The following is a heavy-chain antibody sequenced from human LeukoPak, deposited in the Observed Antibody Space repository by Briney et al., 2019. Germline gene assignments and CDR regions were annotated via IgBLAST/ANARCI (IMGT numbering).Heavy chain of an antibody. CDR1: GFTFSNYA. J-gene: IGHJ4*02. CDR3: ARGTTVTTGYFDY. V-gene: IGHV3-64*01. Sequence: GGSLRLSCAASGFTFSNYAMHWVRQAPGKGLEYVSAISTNGGNTYYAKSVKGRFTVSRDNSKNTLYLQMGSLRAEDMAVYYCARGTTVTTGYFDYWGQGTLVTVSS. CDR2: ISTNGGNT. D-gene: IGHD4-17*01.